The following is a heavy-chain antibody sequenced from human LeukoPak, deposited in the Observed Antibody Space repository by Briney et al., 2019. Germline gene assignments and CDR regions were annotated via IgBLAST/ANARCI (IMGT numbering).Heavy chain of an antibody. J-gene: IGHJ4*02. CDR3: AKGGVTMIVPIL. Sequence: PGGSLRLSCAASGFTVSNNYVSWVRQAPGKGLEWVSVIYSGGSTYYADSVKGRFTISRDNFRNTVYLQMNSLRVEDTAMYYCAKGGVTMIVPILWGQGTLVTVSS. D-gene: IGHD3-22*01. CDR1: GFTVSNNY. V-gene: IGHV3-53*01. CDR2: IYSGGST.